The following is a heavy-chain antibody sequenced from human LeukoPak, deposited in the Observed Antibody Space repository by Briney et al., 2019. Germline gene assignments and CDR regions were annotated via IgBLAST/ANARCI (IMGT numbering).Heavy chain of an antibody. CDR3: ARRELLWFGELSPDFDY. Sequence: SETLSLTCAVYGGSFSGYYWSWIRQPPGKGLEWIGEINHSGSTNYNPSLKSRVTISVDTSKNQFSLKLSSVTAADTAVYYCARRELLWFGELSPDFDYWGQGTLVTVSS. CDR2: INHSGST. V-gene: IGHV4-34*01. D-gene: IGHD3-10*01. CDR1: GGSFSGYY. J-gene: IGHJ4*02.